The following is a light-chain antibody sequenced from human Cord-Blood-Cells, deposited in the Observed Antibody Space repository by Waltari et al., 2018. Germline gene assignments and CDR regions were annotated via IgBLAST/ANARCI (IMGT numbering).Light chain of an antibody. CDR1: SLRSYY. CDR3: NSRDSSGNHPHVV. CDR2: GKN. V-gene: IGLV3-19*01. J-gene: IGLJ2*01. Sequence: SSELTQDPVVSVALGQTVRITCQGDSLRSYYASWYQQKPGQAPVLVIYGKNNRPSGIPDRFSGSSSGNTASLTITGAQAEDEADYYCNSRDSSGNHPHVVFGGGTKLTVL.